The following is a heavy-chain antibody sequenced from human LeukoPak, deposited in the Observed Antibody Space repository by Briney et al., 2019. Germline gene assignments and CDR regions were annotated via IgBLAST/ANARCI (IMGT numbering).Heavy chain of an antibody. CDR1: GFTFSSYE. Sequence: GGSLRPSCAASGFTFSSYEMNWVRQAPGTGLEWVSYISRSGFIYYADSEKGRFTISRDNAKNAVYLQMNSLRAEDTAVYYCARDQEDFTMIDDYYGMDVWGQGTTVTVSS. CDR3: ARDQEDFTMIDDYYGMDV. J-gene: IGHJ6*02. D-gene: IGHD3-22*01. CDR2: ISRSGFI. V-gene: IGHV3-48*03.